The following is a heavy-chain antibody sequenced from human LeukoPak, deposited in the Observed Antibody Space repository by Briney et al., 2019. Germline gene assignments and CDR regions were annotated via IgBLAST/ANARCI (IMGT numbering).Heavy chain of an antibody. CDR1: GYTFTGYY. D-gene: IGHD2-21*02. V-gene: IGHV1-2*02. J-gene: IGHJ4*02. Sequence: ASVKVSCKASGYTFTGYYMHWVRQAPGQGLEWMGWINPNSGGTNYAQKFQGRVTMTRDTSISTAYMELSRLRSDDTAVYYCARLVVVTGDYYFDYWGQGTLVTVSS. CDR2: INPNSGGT. CDR3: ARLVVVTGDYYFDY.